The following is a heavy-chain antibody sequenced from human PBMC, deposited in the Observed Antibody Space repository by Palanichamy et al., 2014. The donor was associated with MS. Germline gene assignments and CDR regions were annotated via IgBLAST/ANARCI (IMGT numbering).Heavy chain of an antibody. Sequence: QVQLVEVWGEAWSSRGRSLRLSCAASRFTFSSFGMHWVRQAPGKGLEWVAFISYDGSNKYYADSAKGRFTISRDNSRNTLYLQMSSLRAEDTAVYYCAKLLHSSSWYSSSIDYWGQGTLVTVSS. CDR1: RFTFSSFG. D-gene: IGHD6-13*01. V-gene: IGHV3-30*18. J-gene: IGHJ4*02. CDR2: ISYDGSNK. CDR3: AKLLHSSSWYSSSIDY.